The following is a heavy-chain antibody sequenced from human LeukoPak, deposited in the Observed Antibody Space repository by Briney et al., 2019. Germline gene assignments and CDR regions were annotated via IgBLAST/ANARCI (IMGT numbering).Heavy chain of an antibody. CDR2: INTNTGNP. CDR3: ARGPDYYDSSGYPEFGAFDI. J-gene: IGHJ3*02. CDR1: GYTFTSYA. Sequence: ASVKVSCKASGYTFTSYAMNWVRQAPGQGLEWMGWINTNTGNPTYAQGFTGRFVFSLDTSVSTAYLQISSLKAEDTAVYYCARGPDYYDSSGYPEFGAFDIWGQGTMVTVSS. D-gene: IGHD3-22*01. V-gene: IGHV7-4-1*02.